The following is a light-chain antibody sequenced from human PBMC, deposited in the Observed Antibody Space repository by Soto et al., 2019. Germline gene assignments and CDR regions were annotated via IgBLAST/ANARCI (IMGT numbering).Light chain of an antibody. CDR3: SSYTSSSTSV. V-gene: IGLV2-14*01. J-gene: IGLJ1*01. CDR2: DVT. CDR1: SSDVGDYNY. Sequence: QSALTQPASVSGSPGQSITISCTGTSSDVGDYNYVSWYQQHPGKVPKLMIYDVTNRPSGVSNRFSGSKSGNTASLTISGLRAEDEADYYCSSYTSSSTSVFGTGTKLTVL.